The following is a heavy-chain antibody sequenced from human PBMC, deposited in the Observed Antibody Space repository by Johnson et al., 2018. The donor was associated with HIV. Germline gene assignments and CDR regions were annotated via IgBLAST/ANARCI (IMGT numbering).Heavy chain of an antibody. CDR3: ARERQILEWLPAHRAFDL. V-gene: IGHV3-30*03. Sequence: QVQLVESGGGVVQPGRSLRLSCAASGFAFSSYGMAWVRQAPGKGLEWVAVISYDGSNKYYGDSVKGRFTISRDTSKNTLSLQMNSLRGEDTAVYYCARERQILEWLPAHRAFDLWGQGTMVTVSS. J-gene: IGHJ3*01. D-gene: IGHD3-3*01. CDR1: GFAFSSYG. CDR2: ISYDGSNK.